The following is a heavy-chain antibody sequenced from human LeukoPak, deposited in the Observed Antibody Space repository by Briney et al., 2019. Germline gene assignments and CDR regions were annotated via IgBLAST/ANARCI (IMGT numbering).Heavy chain of an antibody. J-gene: IGHJ4*02. CDR3: ARGFSGSYFGY. Sequence: PGGSLRLSCAASGFTFSSYSMNWVRQAPGKGLEWVSYISSSSSTIYYADSVKGRFTISRDNAKNSLYLQMNSLRAEDTAAYYCARGFSGSYFGYWGQGTLVTVSS. V-gene: IGHV3-48*01. CDR2: ISSSSSTI. CDR1: GFTFSSYS. D-gene: IGHD1-26*01.